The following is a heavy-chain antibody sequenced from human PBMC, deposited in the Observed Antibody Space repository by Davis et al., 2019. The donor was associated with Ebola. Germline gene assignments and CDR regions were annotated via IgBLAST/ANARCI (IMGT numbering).Heavy chain of an antibody. CDR3: ARDRPVLWFDP. J-gene: IGHJ5*02. CDR2: IGGSDGST. D-gene: IGHD3-10*01. Sequence: GESLKISCEGTGFTFSSYAMSWVRQAPGKGLEWVSGIGGSDGSTYYADSVKGRFTISRDNAKNSLYLQMNSLRAEDTAVYYCARDRPVLWFDPWGQGTLVTVSS. V-gene: IGHV3-23*01. CDR1: GFTFSSYA.